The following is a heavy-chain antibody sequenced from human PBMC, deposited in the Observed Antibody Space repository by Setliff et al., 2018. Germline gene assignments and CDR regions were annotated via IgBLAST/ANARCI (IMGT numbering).Heavy chain of an antibody. J-gene: IGHJ4*02. V-gene: IGHV4-34*08. CDR2: INHSGSS. CDR3: ARGRNVAARLLDS. D-gene: IGHD6-6*01. Sequence: SETLSLTCAAYGGTFSDYHWTWIRQSPEKGLEWIGEINHSGSSNYNPSLKSRVTISIDTSNNQFSLKVTSVTAADTGIYYCARGRNVAARLLDSWGQGARVTVSS. CDR1: GGTFSDYH.